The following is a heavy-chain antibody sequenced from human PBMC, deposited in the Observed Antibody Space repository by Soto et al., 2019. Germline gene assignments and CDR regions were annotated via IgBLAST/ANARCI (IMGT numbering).Heavy chain of an antibody. D-gene: IGHD3-22*01. Sequence: GASVKVSCKVSGYTLTELSMHWVRQAPGKGLEWMGGFDPEDGETIYAQKFQGRVTMTEDTSTDTAHMELSSLRSEDTAVYYCATVFAGPTQGYLPATSSGYYSYFDYWGQGTLVTVSS. CDR2: FDPEDGET. V-gene: IGHV1-24*01. CDR1: GYTLTELS. J-gene: IGHJ4*02. CDR3: ATVFAGPTQGYLPATSSGYYSYFDY.